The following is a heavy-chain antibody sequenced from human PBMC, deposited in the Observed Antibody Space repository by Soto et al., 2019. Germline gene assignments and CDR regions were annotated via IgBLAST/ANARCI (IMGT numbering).Heavy chain of an antibody. J-gene: IGHJ4*02. CDR1: GGSISNYY. Sequence: PSETLSLTCAVSGGSISNYYWSWMRQPAGEGLEWIGRIHSSGSTYYNPSLKRRVTMSVDTSKNQLSLKLSSVTAADTAVYYCARDFGDYRVFDFWGQGTLVTV. D-gene: IGHD4-17*01. CDR2: IHSSGST. CDR3: ARDFGDYRVFDF. V-gene: IGHV4-4*07.